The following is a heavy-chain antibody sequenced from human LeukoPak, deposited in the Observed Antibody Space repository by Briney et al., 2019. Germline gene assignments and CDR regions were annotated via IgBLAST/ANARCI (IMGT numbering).Heavy chain of an antibody. CDR3: ARHEDRNWYFDH. V-gene: IGHV4-39*01. CDR1: GGSISSSYYY. D-gene: IGHD1-1*01. Sequence: SETLSLTCTVSGGSISSSYYYWGWIRQPPGKGLEWIGTIYYSGSTYYNPSLKSRVTISVDTSKNQFSLKLSSVTAPGTAVYYCARHEDRNWYFDHWGQGTLVTVSS. J-gene: IGHJ4*02. CDR2: IYYSGST.